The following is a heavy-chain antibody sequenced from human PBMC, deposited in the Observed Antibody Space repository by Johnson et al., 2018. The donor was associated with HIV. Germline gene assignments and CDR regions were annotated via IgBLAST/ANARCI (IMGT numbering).Heavy chain of an antibody. V-gene: IGHV3-30*02. CDR2: IWYDVVHT. CDR1: GFTLSSYG. D-gene: IGHD1-1*01. J-gene: IGHJ3*02. CDR3: ATATGSDAFDI. Sequence: VNLVAPGGAVVKPGGSLSLPCAPPGFTLSSYGLHWVRQPPGKGLTWAAFIWYDVVHTSYGDSVTGRFTLSRDNSKNTLYLQMNSVRADDTAVYYWATATGSDAFDIWGQGTMVTVSS.